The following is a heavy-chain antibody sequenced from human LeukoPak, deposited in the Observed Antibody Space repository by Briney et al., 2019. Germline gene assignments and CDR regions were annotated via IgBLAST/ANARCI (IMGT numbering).Heavy chain of an antibody. D-gene: IGHD1-26*01. Sequence: ASVQVSCKASGYTFTSYYMHWVRQAPGQGLEWMGIINPNGGSTSYAQKVQGRVTMTSDMSTSTVYMELTSLRSEDTAVYYCARVSVGASGFDDCGQGTLGTVSS. CDR2: INPNGGST. J-gene: IGHJ4*02. CDR3: ARVSVGASGFDD. CDR1: GYTFTSYY. V-gene: IGHV1-46*01.